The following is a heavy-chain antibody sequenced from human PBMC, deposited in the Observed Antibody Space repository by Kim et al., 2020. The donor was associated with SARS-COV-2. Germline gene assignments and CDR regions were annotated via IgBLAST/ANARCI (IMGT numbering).Heavy chain of an antibody. D-gene: IGHD1-26*01. V-gene: IGHV4-59*01. CDR1: GGSIRSYY. J-gene: IGHJ5*02. CDR3: ASLGVGAVGWFDP. CDR2: VYHTGNT. Sequence: SETLSLTCSVSGGSIRSYYWTWIRQSPGKRLEWIGYVYHTGNTNYNPSLRGRVTISLDTSKRQFSLTLTSVTAADTAVYYCASLGVGAVGWFDPWGQGTLVTVSS.